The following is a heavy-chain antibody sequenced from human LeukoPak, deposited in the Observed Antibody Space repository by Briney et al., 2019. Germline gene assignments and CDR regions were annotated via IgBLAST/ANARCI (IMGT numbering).Heavy chain of an antibody. CDR1: GGSISSYY. Sequence: SETLSLTCTVSGGSISSYYWSWIRQPAGKGLEWIGRIYTSGSTNYNPSLKSRVTMSVDTSKNQFSLKLSSVTAADTAVYYCAREVTMVRGVIIRRYCYGMDVWGQGTTVTVSS. V-gene: IGHV4-4*07. CDR2: IYTSGST. D-gene: IGHD3-10*01. J-gene: IGHJ6*02. CDR3: AREVTMVRGVIIRRYCYGMDV.